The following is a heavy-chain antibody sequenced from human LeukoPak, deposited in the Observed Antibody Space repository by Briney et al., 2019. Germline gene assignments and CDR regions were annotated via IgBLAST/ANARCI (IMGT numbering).Heavy chain of an antibody. CDR1: GGSFSGYY. CDR3: ARDPDGGAVGYFDY. Sequence: PSETLSLTCAVYGGSFSGYYWSWIRQPPGKGLEWIGEINHSGSTNYNPSLKSRVTISVDTSKNQFSLKLSSVTAADTAVYYCARDPDGGAVGYFDYWGQGTLVTVSS. D-gene: IGHD4-23*01. V-gene: IGHV4-34*01. CDR2: INHSGST. J-gene: IGHJ4*02.